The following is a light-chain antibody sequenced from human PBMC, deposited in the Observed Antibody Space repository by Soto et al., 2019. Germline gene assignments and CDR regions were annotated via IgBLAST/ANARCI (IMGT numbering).Light chain of an antibody. Sequence: DIQMTQSPSSLSASVGDTVTINCRANQSVSSWLAWYQQKPGQTPKLLIYDASTLETGVPSRFAGSEAETEFTLTISGLQPDDFVTYYWQQCSSYPWTVGQGTRVEIK. CDR1: QSVSSW. J-gene: IGKJ1*01. CDR2: DAS. CDR3: QQCSSYPWT. V-gene: IGKV1-5*01.